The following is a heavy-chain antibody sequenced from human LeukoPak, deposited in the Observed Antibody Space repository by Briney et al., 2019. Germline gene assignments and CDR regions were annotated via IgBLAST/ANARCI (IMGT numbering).Heavy chain of an antibody. CDR2: ISSSSSTI. V-gene: IGHV3-48*01. Sequence: GGSLRLSCAASGFTFGSYSMNWVRQAPGKGLEWVSYISSSSSTIYYADSVKGRFTISRDNSKNTLYLQMNSLRAEDTAVYYCAKQKSPHGYYFDYWGQGTLVTVSS. CDR1: GFTFGSYS. CDR3: AKQKSPHGYYFDY. J-gene: IGHJ4*02.